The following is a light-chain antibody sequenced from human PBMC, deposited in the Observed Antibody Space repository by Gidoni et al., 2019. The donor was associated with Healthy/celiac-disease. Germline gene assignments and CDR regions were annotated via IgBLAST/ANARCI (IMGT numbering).Light chain of an antibody. V-gene: IGKV1-39*01. J-gene: IGKJ2*01. CDR2: AAS. Sequence: DIQMTQSPSSLSASVGDRVTITCRASQSSSSYLNWYQQKPGKAPKLLIYAASSLQSGVPSRFSGSGSGTDFTLTISILQPEDFATYYCQQGYSTPRTFGQGTKLEIK. CDR3: QQGYSTPRT. CDR1: QSSSSY.